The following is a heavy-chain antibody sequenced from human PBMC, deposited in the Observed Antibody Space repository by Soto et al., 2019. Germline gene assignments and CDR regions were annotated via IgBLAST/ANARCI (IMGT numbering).Heavy chain of an antibody. D-gene: IGHD3-9*01. CDR1: GDSVSSNSAA. CDR3: ARENMSYYDILIGYRQHPDY. Sequence: SQTLSLTCAISGDSVSSNSAAWNWIRQSPSRGLEWLGRTYYRSKWYNDYAVSVKSRITINPDTSKNQFSLQLNSVTPEDTAVYYCARENMSYYDILIGYRQHPDYWGQGTLVTVSS. J-gene: IGHJ4*02. CDR2: TYYRSKWYN. V-gene: IGHV6-1*01.